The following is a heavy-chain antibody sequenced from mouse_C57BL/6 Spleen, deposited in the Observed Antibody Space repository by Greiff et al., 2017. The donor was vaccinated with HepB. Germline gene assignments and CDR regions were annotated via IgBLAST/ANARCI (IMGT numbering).Heavy chain of an antibody. J-gene: IGHJ3*01. Sequence: EVMLVESGGGLVKPGGSLKLSCAASGFTFSSYAMSWVRQTPEKRLEWVATISDGGSYTYYPDNVKGRFTISRDNAKNNLYLQMSHLKSEDTAMYYCARDPFVTTVVAPFAYWGQGTLVTVSA. D-gene: IGHD1-1*01. CDR2: ISDGGSYT. CDR3: ARDPFVTTVVAPFAY. CDR1: GFTFSSYA. V-gene: IGHV5-4*01.